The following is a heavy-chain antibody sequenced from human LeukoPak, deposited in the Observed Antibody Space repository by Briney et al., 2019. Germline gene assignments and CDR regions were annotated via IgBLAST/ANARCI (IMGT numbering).Heavy chain of an antibody. CDR2: ISSSSSRI. CDR1: GFSFSTYT. D-gene: IGHD6-6*01. V-gene: IGHV3-48*01. CDR3: ARSYSSYSFDY. Sequence: GGSLRLSCAASGFSFSTYTMNWVRQAPGKGLEWVSYISSSSSRIWYADSVKGRFTISRDNAKNSLYLQMNSLRAEDTAVYYCARSYSSYSFDYWGQGTLVTVSS. J-gene: IGHJ4*02.